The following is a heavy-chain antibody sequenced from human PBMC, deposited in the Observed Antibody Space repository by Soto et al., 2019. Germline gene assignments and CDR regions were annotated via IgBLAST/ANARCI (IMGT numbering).Heavy chain of an antibody. Sequence: SETLSLTCAVYGGSFSGYYWSWIRQPPGKGLEWIGYINYSGSTNYNPSLKSRVTISVDTSKNQFSLKLSSVTAADTAVYYCAREIDYGDYYFDYWGQGTLVTVSS. D-gene: IGHD4-17*01. CDR1: GGSFSGYY. CDR3: AREIDYGDYYFDY. CDR2: INYSGST. J-gene: IGHJ4*02. V-gene: IGHV4-34*01.